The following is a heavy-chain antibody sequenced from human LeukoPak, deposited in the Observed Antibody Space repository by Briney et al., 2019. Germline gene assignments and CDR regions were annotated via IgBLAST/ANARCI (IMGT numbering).Heavy chain of an antibody. J-gene: IGHJ4*02. CDR3: ARPDGRGWDALDY. CDR1: GYTFTTYS. Sequence: ASVKVSCKTSGYTFTTYSISWVRQAPGQGLEWMGWISTYNGNTNYAQKVQGRVTMTTDTSTSTAYMEPRSLRSDDTAVYYCARPDGRGWDALDYWGQGTLVTVSS. CDR2: ISTYNGNT. D-gene: IGHD6-19*01. V-gene: IGHV1-18*01.